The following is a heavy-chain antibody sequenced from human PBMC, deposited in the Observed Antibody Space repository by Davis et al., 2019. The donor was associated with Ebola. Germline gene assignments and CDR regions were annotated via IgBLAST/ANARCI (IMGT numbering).Heavy chain of an antibody. CDR1: GFTFSSYG. Sequence: GESLKISCAASGFTFSSYGMHWVRQAPGKGLEWVAVISYDGSNKYYADSVKGRFTISRDNSKNTLYLQMNSLRAEDTAVYYCARDPGWYRSGMDYWGQGTLVTVSS. V-gene: IGHV3-30*03. J-gene: IGHJ4*02. D-gene: IGHD6-19*01. CDR2: ISYDGSNK. CDR3: ARDPGWYRSGMDY.